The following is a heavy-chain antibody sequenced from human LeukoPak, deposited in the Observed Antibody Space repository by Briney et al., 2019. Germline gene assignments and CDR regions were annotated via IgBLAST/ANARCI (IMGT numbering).Heavy chain of an antibody. Sequence: GGSLRLSCAASGFTFSTYEMTWVRQAPGKGLEWVSYISASGNGRTIYYADSVKGRFTISRDNAKNSLYLQMNSLRAEDTAVYYCASLCGSYRFEIVDYWGQGTLVTVSS. CDR1: GFTFSTYE. J-gene: IGHJ4*02. D-gene: IGHD1-26*01. CDR2: ISASGNGRTI. V-gene: IGHV3-48*03. CDR3: ASLCGSYRFEIVDY.